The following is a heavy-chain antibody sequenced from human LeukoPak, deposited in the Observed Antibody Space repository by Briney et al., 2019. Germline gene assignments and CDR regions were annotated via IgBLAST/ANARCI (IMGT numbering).Heavy chain of an antibody. J-gene: IGHJ4*01. CDR1: GXTFSSYW. Sequence: GGSLRLSCAASGXTFSSYWMSWVRQAPGKGLEWVANVKRDGSEKYYVDSVKGRFTISRDNAKNSLYLQMNSLRAEDTAVYYCARDLFYFDYWGQGTLVTVSS. V-gene: IGHV3-7*05. CDR2: VKRDGSEK. CDR3: ARDLFYFDY.